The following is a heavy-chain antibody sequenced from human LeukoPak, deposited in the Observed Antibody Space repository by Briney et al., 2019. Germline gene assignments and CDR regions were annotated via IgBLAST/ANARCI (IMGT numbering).Heavy chain of an antibody. J-gene: IGHJ3*02. Sequence: SETLSLTCTVSGGSISSSSYYWGWIRQPPGKGLEWIGSVYYTGASYYNPSLKSRVTISIDTSKKHFSLKLTSVTAADTAVYYCARVHDSSGWYHSEDAFDIWGQGTMVTVSS. CDR2: VYYTGAS. CDR1: GGSISSSSYY. CDR3: ARVHDSSGWYHSEDAFDI. V-gene: IGHV4-39*07. D-gene: IGHD6-19*01.